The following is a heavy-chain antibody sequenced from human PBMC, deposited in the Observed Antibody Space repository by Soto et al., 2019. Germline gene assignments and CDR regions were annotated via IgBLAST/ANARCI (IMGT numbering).Heavy chain of an antibody. CDR3: AKSLMGHFDD. V-gene: IGHV3-23*01. J-gene: IGHJ4*02. CDR2: ISGGGGST. D-gene: IGHD2-8*01. CDR1: AFTFITYG. Sequence: WGSLLFSCASSAFTFITYGMSSVRQAPGKGLEWVSGISGGGGSTYYADSVKGRLTISRDNSKKTLYLQLNSLRVEDTAVYYCAKSLMGHFDDWGQGTLVTVSS.